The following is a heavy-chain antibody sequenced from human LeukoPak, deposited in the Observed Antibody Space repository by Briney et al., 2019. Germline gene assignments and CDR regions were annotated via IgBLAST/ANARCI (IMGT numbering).Heavy chain of an antibody. V-gene: IGHV4-34*01. D-gene: IGHD5-24*01. CDR2: INHSGST. Sequence: SETLSLTCAVYGGSFSGYYWSWIRQPPGKGLEWIGEINHSGSTNYNPSLKSRVTISVDTSKNQFSLKLSSVTAADTAVYYCARLYNRFAYWYFDLWGRGTLVTVSS. CDR1: GGSFSGYY. CDR3: ARLYNRFAYWYFDL. J-gene: IGHJ2*01.